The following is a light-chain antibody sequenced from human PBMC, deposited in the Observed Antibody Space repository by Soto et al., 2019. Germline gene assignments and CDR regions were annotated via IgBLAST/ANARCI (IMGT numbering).Light chain of an antibody. V-gene: IGKV3-20*01. Sequence: EIWLTHSPGTLSLSPGERATLSCRASQSFSTIYLAWYQQKPGQAPRLLIYGASSRATGIPDRFSGSGSGTEFTLTISRLEPEDFAVYYCQQYGTSPQTFGQGTKVDIK. CDR1: QSFSTIY. CDR3: QQYGTSPQT. J-gene: IGKJ1*01. CDR2: GAS.